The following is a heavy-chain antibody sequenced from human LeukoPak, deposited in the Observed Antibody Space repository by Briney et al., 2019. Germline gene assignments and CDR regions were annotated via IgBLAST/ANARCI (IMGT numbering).Heavy chain of an antibody. J-gene: IGHJ4*02. Sequence: PGGSLRLSCAASGSTFSSYSMNWVRQAPGKGLEWVSSISSSSSYIYYADSVKGRFTISRDNAKNSLYLQMNSLRAEDTAVYYCARDPTAMGPIDDYWGQGTLVTVSS. CDR1: GSTFSSYS. V-gene: IGHV3-21*01. CDR3: ARDPTAMGPIDDY. CDR2: ISSSSSYI. D-gene: IGHD5-18*01.